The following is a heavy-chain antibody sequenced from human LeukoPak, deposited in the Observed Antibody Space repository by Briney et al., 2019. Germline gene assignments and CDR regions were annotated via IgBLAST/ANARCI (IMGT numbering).Heavy chain of an antibody. Sequence: SQTLSLTCAVSGGSISSGGYSWSWIRQPPGKGLEWIGYIYHSGSTYYNPSLKSRVTISVDRSKNQFSLKLSSVTAADTAVYYCARVSSTWVYFDSWGQGTLVTVSS. J-gene: IGHJ4*02. CDR2: IYHSGST. V-gene: IGHV4-30-2*01. CDR3: ARVSSTWVYFDS. D-gene: IGHD6-13*01. CDR1: GGSISSGGYS.